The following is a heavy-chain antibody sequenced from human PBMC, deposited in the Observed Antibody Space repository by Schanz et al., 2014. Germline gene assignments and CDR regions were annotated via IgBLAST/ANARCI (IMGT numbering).Heavy chain of an antibody. J-gene: IGHJ3*01. V-gene: IGHV3-74*02. CDR1: GYTVSSNY. Sequence: EVQLVESGGGLIQPGGSLRLSCAASGYTVSSNYMSWVRQAPGKGLEWVSRINSDGSSASYADSVKGRFTISRDNAKNTLYLQMNSVRAEDSAVYYCARPDARSRAFGVWGQGTLVTVSS. CDR3: ARPDARSRAFGV. D-gene: IGHD2-8*01. CDR2: INSDGSSA.